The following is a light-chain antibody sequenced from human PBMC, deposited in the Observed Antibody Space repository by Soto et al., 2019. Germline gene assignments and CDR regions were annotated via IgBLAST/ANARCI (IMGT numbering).Light chain of an antibody. CDR2: EVV. Sequence: QSALTQPPSASGSPGQSVTISCTGTKNDIGVYDFVSWYQHHPGKAPRLIIYEVVQRTSGVPDRFSGSMSGNTASLTVSGLQAADEADYFCKSYAGSNTYVFGSGTKLTVL. J-gene: IGLJ1*01. CDR3: KSYAGSNTYV. CDR1: KNDIGVYDF. V-gene: IGLV2-8*01.